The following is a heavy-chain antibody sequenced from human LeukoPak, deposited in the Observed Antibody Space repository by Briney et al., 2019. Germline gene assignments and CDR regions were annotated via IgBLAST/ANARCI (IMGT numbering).Heavy chain of an antibody. J-gene: IGHJ3*02. Sequence: PGGSLRLSCAASGFTFSSYAMHWVRQAPGKGLECVSAISSNGGSTYYANSVKGRFTISRDNSKNTLYLQMGSLRAEDMAVYYCARLSSGWYDAFDIWGQGTMVTVSS. CDR2: ISSNGGST. CDR3: ARLSSGWYDAFDI. CDR1: GFTFSSYA. V-gene: IGHV3-64*01. D-gene: IGHD6-19*01.